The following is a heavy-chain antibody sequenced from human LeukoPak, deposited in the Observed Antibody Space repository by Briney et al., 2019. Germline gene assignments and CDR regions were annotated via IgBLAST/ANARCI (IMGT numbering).Heavy chain of an antibody. CDR1: GGSISSYY. Sequence: SETLSLTCTVSGGSISSYYWSWIRQPPGKGLEWIGYIYYSGSTNYHPSLKSRVTISVDTSKNQFSLKLSSVTAADTAVYYCARSVEGYCSGGSCYYYYYYMDVWGKGTTVTVSS. D-gene: IGHD2-15*01. CDR2: IYYSGST. V-gene: IGHV4-59*01. CDR3: ARSVEGYCSGGSCYYYYYYMDV. J-gene: IGHJ6*03.